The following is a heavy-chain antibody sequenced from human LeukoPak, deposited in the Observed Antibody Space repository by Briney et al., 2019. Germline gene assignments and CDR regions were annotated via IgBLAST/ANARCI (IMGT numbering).Heavy chain of an antibody. CDR1: GFTFTSSA. CDR2: IVVGSGNT. CDR3: VADVWSDIVATGLDY. V-gene: IGHV1-58*02. J-gene: IGHJ4*02. D-gene: IGHD5-12*01. Sequence: SVKVSCKASGFTFTSSAMQWVRQARGQRLEWIGWIVVGSGNTNYAQKFQERVTITRDMSTSTAYMELSSLRAEDAAVYYCVADVWSDIVATGLDYWGQGTLVTVSS.